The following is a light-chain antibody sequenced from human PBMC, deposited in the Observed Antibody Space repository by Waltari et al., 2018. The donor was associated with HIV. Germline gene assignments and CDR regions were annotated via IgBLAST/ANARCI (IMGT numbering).Light chain of an antibody. CDR2: NVS. Sequence: QSALTPPRSVSESPGQPVTISCTGTSSDVGASNYVSWYQQHQGRAPKFIIYNVSERPSGVPDRFSGSKSGNTASLTISGLQAEDEADYYCSSYAGTSNFVLFGGGTKLTVL. CDR1: SSDVGASNY. CDR3: SSYAGTSNFVL. J-gene: IGLJ2*01. V-gene: IGLV2-11*01.